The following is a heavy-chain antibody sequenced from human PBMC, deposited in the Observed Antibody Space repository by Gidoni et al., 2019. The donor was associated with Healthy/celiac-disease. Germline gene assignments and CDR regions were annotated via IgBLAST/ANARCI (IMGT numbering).Heavy chain of an antibody. J-gene: IGHJ6*03. CDR2: INPSDGNT. V-gene: IGHV1-46*03. CDR1: GYNFTSYY. D-gene: IGHD1-1*01. CDR3: ARDNGYTLYFYYMDV. Sequence: QVQLVQSGAEVKKPGASVKVSCKASGYNFTSYYMHWVRQAPGKGLEWMGIINPSDGNTNYAQKFQGRATMTRDTSTSTVYMELSSLRSEDTAVYYCARDNGYTLYFYYMDVWGKGTTVTVSS.